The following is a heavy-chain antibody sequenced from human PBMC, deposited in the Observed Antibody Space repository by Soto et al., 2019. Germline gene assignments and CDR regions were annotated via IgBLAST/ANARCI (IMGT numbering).Heavy chain of an antibody. CDR2: IWYDGSNK. CDR1: GFTFSSYG. V-gene: IGHV3-33*01. Sequence: GGSLRLSCAASGFTFSSYGMHWVRQAPGKGLEWVAVIWYDGSNKYYADSVKGRFTISRDNSKNTLYLQMNSLRAEDTAVYYCVRAQYYGSGSSPYYYGMDVWGQGTTVTVSS. J-gene: IGHJ6*02. CDR3: VRAQYYGSGSSPYYYGMDV. D-gene: IGHD3-10*01.